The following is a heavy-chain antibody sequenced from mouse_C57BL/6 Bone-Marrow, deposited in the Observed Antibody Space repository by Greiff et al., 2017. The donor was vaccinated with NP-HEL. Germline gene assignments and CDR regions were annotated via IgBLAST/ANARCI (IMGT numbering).Heavy chain of an antibody. CDR3: AKGVLRRAWFAY. CDR1: GYTFTSYW. CDR2: INPSNGGT. J-gene: IGHJ3*01. Sequence: QVQLQQSGTELVKPGASVKLSCKASGYTFTSYWMHWVKQRPGQGLEWIGNINPSNGGTNYNEKFKSKATLTVDKSSSTAYMQLSSLTSEDSAVYYCAKGVLRRAWFAYWGQGTLVTVSA. D-gene: IGHD1-1*01. V-gene: IGHV1-53*01.